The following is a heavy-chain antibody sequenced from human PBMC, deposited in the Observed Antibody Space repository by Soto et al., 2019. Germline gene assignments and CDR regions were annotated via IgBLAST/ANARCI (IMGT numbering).Heavy chain of an antibody. Sequence: SVKVSCKASGGTFSSYAISWVRQAPGQGLEWMGGIIPIFGTANYAQKFQGRVTITADESTSTAYMELSSLRYEDTAVYYCARWLIETYYYYDSSGHHAAFDIWGQGTMVTVSS. CDR1: GGTFSSYA. CDR3: ARWLIETYYYYDSSGHHAAFDI. D-gene: IGHD3-22*01. J-gene: IGHJ3*02. V-gene: IGHV1-69*13. CDR2: IIPIFGTA.